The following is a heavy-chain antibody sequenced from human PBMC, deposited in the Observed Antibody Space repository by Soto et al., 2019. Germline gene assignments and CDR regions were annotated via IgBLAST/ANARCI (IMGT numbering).Heavy chain of an antibody. V-gene: IGHV3-9*01. CDR3: AKDFPGAGNDFWSGSMDV. J-gene: IGHJ6*04. D-gene: IGHD3-3*01. CDR2: ISWNSGSI. Sequence: EVQLVESGGGLVQPGRSLRLSCAASGFTFDDYAMHWVRQAPGKGLEWVSGISWNSGSIGYADSVKGRFTISRDNAKNPLYLQMNSLRAEDTALYYCAKDFPGAGNDFWSGSMDVWGKGPTVTVSS. CDR1: GFTFDDYA.